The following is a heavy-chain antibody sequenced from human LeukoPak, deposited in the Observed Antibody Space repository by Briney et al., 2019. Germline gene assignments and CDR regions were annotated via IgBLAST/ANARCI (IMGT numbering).Heavy chain of an antibody. CDR3: ARTIAVAGALDY. J-gene: IGHJ4*02. V-gene: IGHV1-69*13. Sequence: ASVKVSCKASGGTFSSYAISWVRQAPGQGLEWMGGIIPIFGTANYAQKFQGRVTITADESTSTAYMELSSLRSEDTAVYYCARTIAVAGALDYWGQGTLVTVSS. CDR2: IIPIFGTA. D-gene: IGHD6-19*01. CDR1: GGTFSSYA.